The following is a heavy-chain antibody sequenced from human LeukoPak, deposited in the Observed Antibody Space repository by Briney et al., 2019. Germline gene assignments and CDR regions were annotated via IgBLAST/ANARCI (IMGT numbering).Heavy chain of an antibody. J-gene: IGHJ5*02. Sequence: GASVEVSCKASGYSFADYYIHWVRQAPGQGLEWMGWIKPNSGGTRSAQKFQGRVTMTRDTSISTAYMELSSLRYDDTAVYYCATNILVRDIINWFDPWGQGTLVTVSS. V-gene: IGHV1-2*02. D-gene: IGHD3-10*01. CDR2: IKPNSGGT. CDR3: ATNILVRDIINWFDP. CDR1: GYSFADYY.